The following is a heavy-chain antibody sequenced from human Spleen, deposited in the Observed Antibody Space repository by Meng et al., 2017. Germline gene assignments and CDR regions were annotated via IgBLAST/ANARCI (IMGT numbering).Heavy chain of an antibody. CDR3: ARLVKVPGSDRVPGYYYDGMDV. CDR2: IFTSGST. J-gene: IGHJ6*02. D-gene: IGHD1-26*01. CDR1: DDSISSGSYY. V-gene: IGHV4-61*02. Sequence: SETLSLTCTVSDDSISSGSYYWTWIRQPAGKGLEWIGRIFTSGSTKYSPSLKSRVTISVDKSKNQFSLKVSSVTAADTAVYYCARLVKVPGSDRVPGYYYDGMDVWGQGTTVTVSS.